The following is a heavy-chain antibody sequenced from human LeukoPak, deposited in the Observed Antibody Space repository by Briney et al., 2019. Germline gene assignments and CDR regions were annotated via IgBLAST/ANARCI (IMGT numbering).Heavy chain of an antibody. CDR3: ARDLSSVGPDY. V-gene: IGHV3-33*08. J-gene: IGHJ4*02. CDR2: IWYDGSKK. CDR1: GFTFSKNW. Sequence: PGGSLRLSCAASGFTFSKNWMTWVRQAPGKGLEWVAIIWYDGSKKFYADSVKGRYIISRDNSKNTLYLQMNSLRAEDSAVYYCARDLSSVGPDYWGQGTLVTVSS.